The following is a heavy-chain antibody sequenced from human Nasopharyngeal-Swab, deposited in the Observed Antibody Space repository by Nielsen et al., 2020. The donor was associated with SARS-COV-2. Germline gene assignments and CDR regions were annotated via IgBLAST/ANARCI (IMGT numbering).Heavy chain of an antibody. J-gene: IGHJ4*02. Sequence: WIRQPPGKGPEWIGYIYYSESTYYNPSLKSRVTISVDTSKNQFSLKLSSVTAADTAVYYCASCSRGWLDGYNNFDYWGQGTLVTVSS. CDR2: IYYSEST. D-gene: IGHD5-24*01. V-gene: IGHV4-30-4*01. CDR3: ASCSRGWLDGYNNFDY.